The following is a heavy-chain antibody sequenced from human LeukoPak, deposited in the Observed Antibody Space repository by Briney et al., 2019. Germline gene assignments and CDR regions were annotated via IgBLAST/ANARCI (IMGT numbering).Heavy chain of an antibody. J-gene: IGHJ4*02. CDR3: IREYEGGFFDY. D-gene: IGHD2-8*01. V-gene: IGHV1-46*01. CDR1: GYTFTYYY. Sequence: ASVKVSCKTSGYTFTYYYIHWVRQAPGQRLEWIGIIYPSVDTTDSSQKFKGRVTVTRDTSTSTVYMELRTLRSEDTAIYYCIREYEGGFFDYWGQGTLVTVSS. CDR2: IYPSVDTT.